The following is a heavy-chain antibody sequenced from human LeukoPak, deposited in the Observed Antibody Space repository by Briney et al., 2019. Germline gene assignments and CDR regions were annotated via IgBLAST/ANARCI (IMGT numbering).Heavy chain of an antibody. J-gene: IGHJ4*02. CDR3: ARGGAPPRYCSGGSCYSGEFDY. CDR1: GFTFSSYA. Sequence: GGSLRLSCAASGFTFSSYAMHWVRQAPGKGPEWVAVISYDGSNKYYADSVKGRFTISRDNSKNTLYLQMNSLRAEDTAVYYCARGGAPPRYCSGGSCYSGEFDYWGQGTLVTVSS. D-gene: IGHD2-15*01. CDR2: ISYDGSNK. V-gene: IGHV3-30-3*01.